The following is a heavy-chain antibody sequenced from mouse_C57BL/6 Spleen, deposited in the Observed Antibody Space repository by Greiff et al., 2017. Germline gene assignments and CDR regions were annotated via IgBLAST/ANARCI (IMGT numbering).Heavy chain of an antibody. CDR3: AREITTVVSPDY. D-gene: IGHD1-1*01. J-gene: IGHJ2*01. Sequence: VQLQQSGPELVKPGASVTISCKASGYSFTSYYIHWVKQRPGQGLEWIGWIYPGSGHTKYNEKFKGKATLTADTSSSTADMQLSSLTSEDSAVYYCAREITTVVSPDYWGQGTTLTVSS. V-gene: IGHV1-66*01. CDR1: GYSFTSYY. CDR2: IYPGSGHT.